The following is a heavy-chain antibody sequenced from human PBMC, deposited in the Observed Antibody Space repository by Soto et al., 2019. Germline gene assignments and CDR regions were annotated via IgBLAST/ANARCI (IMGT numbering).Heavy chain of an antibody. CDR2: IYHSGST. D-gene: IGHD2-2*01. V-gene: IGHV4-30-2*01. CDR3: ARVPDR. CDR1: GGSISRGGYS. Sequence: TLSLTCAVSGGSISRGGYSWSWIRQPPGKGLEWIGYIYHSGSTYYNPSLKSRVTISVDRSKNQFSLKLRSVTAADTAVYYCARVPDRRGQRTLVTVSS. J-gene: IGHJ5*02.